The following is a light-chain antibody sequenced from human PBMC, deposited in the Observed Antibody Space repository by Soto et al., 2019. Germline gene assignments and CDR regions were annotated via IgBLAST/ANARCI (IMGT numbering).Light chain of an antibody. CDR2: EVN. Sequence: QSALNQPASVSGTHGQSITISCTGTNSDVGKYDFVSWYQHYPDKAPKFIIYEVNKRPSGVSHRFSGSKSGSTASLTSSGLQAEDEAHYYCCSYTSSETVVFGGGTKVTVL. CDR3: CSYTSSETVV. CDR1: NSDVGKYDF. V-gene: IGLV2-23*02. J-gene: IGLJ3*02.